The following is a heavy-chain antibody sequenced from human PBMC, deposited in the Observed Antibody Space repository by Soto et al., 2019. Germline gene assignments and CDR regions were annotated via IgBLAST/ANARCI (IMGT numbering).Heavy chain of an antibody. CDR1: GYSFTSYW. J-gene: IGHJ6*02. D-gene: IGHD3-9*01. V-gene: IGHV5-51*01. CDR2: IYPGDSDT. Sequence: PGESLKISCKGSGYSFTSYWIGWVRQMPGKGLEWMGIIYPGDSDTRYSPSFQGQVTISADKSISTAYLQWSSLKASDTAMYYCAIYQGSEDILTGSPPYYYYGMDVWGQGTTVTVSS. CDR3: AIYQGSEDILTGSPPYYYYGMDV.